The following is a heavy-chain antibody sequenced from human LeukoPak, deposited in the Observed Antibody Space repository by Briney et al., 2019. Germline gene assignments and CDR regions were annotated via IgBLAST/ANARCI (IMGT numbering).Heavy chain of an antibody. CDR1: GFTFSSYD. Sequence: GGSLRLSCAASGFTFSSYDMHWVRHATGKGLEWVSAIGTAGDTYYPGSVKGRFTISRENAKNSLYLQMNSLRAGDTAVYYCARGGGHSSSWYYNYYGMDVWGQGTTVTV. D-gene: IGHD6-13*01. CDR3: ARGGGHSSSWYYNYYGMDV. CDR2: IGTAGDT. V-gene: IGHV3-13*01. J-gene: IGHJ6*02.